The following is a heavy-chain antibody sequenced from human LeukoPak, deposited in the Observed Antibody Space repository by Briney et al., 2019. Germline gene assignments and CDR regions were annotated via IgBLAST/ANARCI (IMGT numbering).Heavy chain of an antibody. CDR2: ISTSGSTI. J-gene: IGHJ4*02. CDR1: GFTFSDYY. D-gene: IGHD1-26*01. V-gene: IGHV3-11*04. CDR3: ARHVGSQWELRAYYFDY. Sequence: TGGSLRLSCAASGFTFSDYYMSWIRQAPGKGLEWVSYISTSGSTIYYADSVKGRFTISRDNAKNSLYLQMNSLRAEDTAVYYCARHVGSQWELRAYYFDYWGQGTLVTVSS.